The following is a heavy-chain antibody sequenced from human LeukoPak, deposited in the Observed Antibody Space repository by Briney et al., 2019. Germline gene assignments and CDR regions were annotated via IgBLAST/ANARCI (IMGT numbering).Heavy chain of an antibody. CDR3: ARGWIRGYPLNGYYYYGMDV. D-gene: IGHD5-18*01. J-gene: IGHJ6*02. CDR2: IYHSGST. V-gene: IGHV4-30-2*01. Sequence: PSQTLSLTCAVSGGSISSGGYSWSWIRQPPGKGLEWIGYIYHSGSTYYNPSLKSRVTISVDRSKNQFSLKLSSVTAADTAVYYCARGWIRGYPLNGYYYYGMDVWGQGTTVTVSS. CDR1: GGSISSGGYS.